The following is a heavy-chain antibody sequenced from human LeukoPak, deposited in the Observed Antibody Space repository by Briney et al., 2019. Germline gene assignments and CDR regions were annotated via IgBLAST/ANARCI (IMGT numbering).Heavy chain of an antibody. CDR1: GYSFTGYY. V-gene: IGHV1-46*01. D-gene: IGHD3-3*01. CDR2: VNPSDGST. J-gene: IGHJ6*03. Sequence: ASVKVSCKASGYSFTGYYIHWVRQAPGQGLEWMGIVNPSDGSTIYTQKFQDRVTMTRDMSTSTVYMELSSLRSEDTAVYYCARGITVLRVVITRPDMDVWGKGTTVTVSS. CDR3: ARGITVLRVVITRPDMDV.